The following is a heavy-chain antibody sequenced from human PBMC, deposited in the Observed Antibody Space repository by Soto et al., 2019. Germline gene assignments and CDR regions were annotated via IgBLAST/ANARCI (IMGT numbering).Heavy chain of an antibody. CDR1: GYTFTGYY. CDR3: ARPESSSGWYDY. Sequence: ASVKVSCKASGYTFTGYYMHWGRQAPGQGLACMGWINPNRGGTNYAQKFQGRVTMTRDTSISTAYMELSRLTSDDTAVYYCARPESSSGWYDYWGQGTLVTVSS. V-gene: IGHV1-2*02. D-gene: IGHD6-19*01. J-gene: IGHJ4*02. CDR2: INPNRGGT.